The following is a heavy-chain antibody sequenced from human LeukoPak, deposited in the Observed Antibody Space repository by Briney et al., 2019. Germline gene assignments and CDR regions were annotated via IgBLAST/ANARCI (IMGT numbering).Heavy chain of an antibody. V-gene: IGHV1-46*01. J-gene: IGHJ4*02. D-gene: IGHD4/OR15-4a*01. CDR2: INPSGSST. CDR1: GYSFTSHY. Sequence: ASVKVSCKASGYSFTSHYMHWVRQAPGQGLEWLGLINPSGSSTLYAQKFQGRVTMTRDMSTTTDYMELSSLRAEDTAVYYCARRAGAYSHPYDYWGQGTLVTVSS. CDR3: ARRAGAYSHPYDY.